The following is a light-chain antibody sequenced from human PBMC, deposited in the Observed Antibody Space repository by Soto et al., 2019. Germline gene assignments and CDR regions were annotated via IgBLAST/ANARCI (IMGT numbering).Light chain of an antibody. CDR1: QSISSW. CDR2: KAS. V-gene: IGKV1-5*03. Sequence: DIQMTQSPSTLSASVGDRVTITCRASQSISSWLAWYQQKPGKAPKLLIYKASSLESGVPSRFSGSGSGTEFTLTISSLQPDDFATYYCQQYNSTSWTVGQGTKVDTK. CDR3: QQYNSTSWT. J-gene: IGKJ1*01.